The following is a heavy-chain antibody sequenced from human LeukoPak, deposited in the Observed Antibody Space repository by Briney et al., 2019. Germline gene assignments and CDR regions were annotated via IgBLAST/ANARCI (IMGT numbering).Heavy chain of an antibody. CDR1: GFTFSSYS. CDR2: ISYDGSNK. J-gene: IGHJ4*02. CDR3: AKSYYYDSSGLDY. D-gene: IGHD3-22*01. V-gene: IGHV3-30*18. Sequence: GGSLRLSCAASGFTFSSYSMNWVRQAPGKGLEWVAVISYDGSNKYYADSVKGRFTISRDNSKNTLDLQMNSLRAEDTAVYSCAKSYYYDSSGLDYWGQGTLVTVSS.